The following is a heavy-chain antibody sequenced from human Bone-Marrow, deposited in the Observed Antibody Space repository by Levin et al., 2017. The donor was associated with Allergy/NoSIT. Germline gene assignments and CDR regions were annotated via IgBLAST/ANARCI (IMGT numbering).Heavy chain of an antibody. J-gene: IGHJ6*02. CDR2: ISGSGDDT. CDR1: GFTFTNYA. CDR3: AKAPGDSYYFYYNMNV. V-gene: IGHV3-23*01. Sequence: GESLKISCAASGFTFTNYAMNWVRQAPGKGLEWVSAISGSGDDTYYADSVKGRFTISRDNSKNTLYLQMHSLRAEDTAVYYCAKAPGDSYYFYYNMNVWGQGTTVTVSS. D-gene: IGHD3-16*01.